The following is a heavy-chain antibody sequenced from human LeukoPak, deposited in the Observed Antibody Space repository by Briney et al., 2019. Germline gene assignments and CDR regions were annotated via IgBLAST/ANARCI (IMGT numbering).Heavy chain of an antibody. D-gene: IGHD1-26*01. CDR2: IYSADSA. V-gene: IGHV3-53*01. J-gene: IGHJ4*02. CDR1: GFTVSRNY. Sequence: PGGSLRLSCAASGFTVSRNYMSWVRQAPGKGLEWVSVIYSADSAYYADSVRGRFTISRDNSKNTLYLQMNSLRADDTAVYYCAREVGEGATNYFDYWGQGTLVTVSS. CDR3: AREVGEGATNYFDY.